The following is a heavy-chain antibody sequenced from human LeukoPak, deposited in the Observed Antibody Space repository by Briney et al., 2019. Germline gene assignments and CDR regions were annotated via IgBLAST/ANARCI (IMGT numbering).Heavy chain of an antibody. V-gene: IGHV4-61*05. D-gene: IGHD3-3*01. CDR2: IYYSGST. Sequence: SETLSLTCTVPGGSISSSSYYWSWIRQPPGKGLEWIGYIYYSGSTNYNPSLKSRVTISVDTSKNQFSLKLSSVTAADTAVYYCARPLSGYRPHDAFDIWGQGTMVTVSS. CDR1: GGSISSSSYY. CDR3: ARPLSGYRPHDAFDI. J-gene: IGHJ3*02.